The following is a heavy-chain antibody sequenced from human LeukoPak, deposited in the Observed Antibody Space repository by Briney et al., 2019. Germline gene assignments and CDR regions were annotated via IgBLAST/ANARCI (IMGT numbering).Heavy chain of an antibody. CDR1: GYTFTSYG. CDR3: ARDGDFWSGYKGSFDY. Sequence: ASVKVSCKASGYTFTSYGISWVRQAPGQGLEWMGWISAYNGNTNYAQELQGRVTMTTDTSTSTAYMELRSLRSDDTAVYYCARDGDFWSGYKGSFDYWGQGTLVTVSS. D-gene: IGHD3-3*01. J-gene: IGHJ4*02. V-gene: IGHV1-18*01. CDR2: ISAYNGNT.